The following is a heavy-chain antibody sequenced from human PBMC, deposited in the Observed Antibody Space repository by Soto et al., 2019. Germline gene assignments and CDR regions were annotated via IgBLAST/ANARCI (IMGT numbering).Heavy chain of an antibody. CDR2: IYYSGST. J-gene: IGHJ6*02. CDR1: GGSISSYY. CDR3: ARNLWFGDFAYYYYGMDV. V-gene: IGHV4-59*08. D-gene: IGHD3-10*01. Sequence: SETLSLTCTVSGGSISSYYWSWIRQPPGKGLEWIGYIYYSGSTNYNPSLKSRVTISVDTSKNQFSLKLSSVTAADTAVYYCARNLWFGDFAYYYYGMDVWGQGTTVTVSS.